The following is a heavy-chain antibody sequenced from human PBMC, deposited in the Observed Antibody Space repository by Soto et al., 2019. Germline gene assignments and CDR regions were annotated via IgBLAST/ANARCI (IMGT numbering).Heavy chain of an antibody. V-gene: IGHV4-34*01. J-gene: IGHJ4*02. CDR1: GGSLSSYY. CDR2: INHSGST. CDR3: ASRKDIAVAGTPFDY. D-gene: IGHD6-19*01. Sequence: PSETLSLTCTVSGGSLSSYYWSWIRQPPGKGLEWIGEINHSGSTNYNPSLKSRVTISVDTSKNQFSLKLSSVTAADTAVYYCASRKDIAVAGTPFDYWGQGTLVTVSS.